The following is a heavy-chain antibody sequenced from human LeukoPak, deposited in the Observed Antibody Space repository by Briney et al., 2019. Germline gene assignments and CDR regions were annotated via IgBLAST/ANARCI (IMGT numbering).Heavy chain of an antibody. Sequence: GGSLRLSCAASGFTFSSYGMHWVRQAPGKGLEWVALIRYDGSNKYYADSVKGRFTISRDNSKNTLYLQMNSLRTEDTAVYYCLPDWFDPWGQGTLVTVSS. CDR1: GFTFSSYG. CDR2: IRYDGSNK. V-gene: IGHV3-30*02. J-gene: IGHJ5*02. CDR3: LPDWFDP.